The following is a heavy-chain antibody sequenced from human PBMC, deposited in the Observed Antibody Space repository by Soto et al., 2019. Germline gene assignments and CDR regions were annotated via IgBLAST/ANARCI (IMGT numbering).Heavy chain of an antibody. D-gene: IGHD5-18*01. V-gene: IGHV2-70*13. CDR1: GFSLNASGMC. CDR2: IDWDGDK. Sequence: SGPTLVNPTQTLTLTCTFSGFSLNASGMCLTWIRQPPGRAPEWLATIDWDGDKYYTSSLRTRLTISKDTSKNQVALTMTNMQPMDTGTYFCARTRGSYISPLDSWGQGALVTVSS. J-gene: IGHJ4*02. CDR3: ARTRGSYISPLDS.